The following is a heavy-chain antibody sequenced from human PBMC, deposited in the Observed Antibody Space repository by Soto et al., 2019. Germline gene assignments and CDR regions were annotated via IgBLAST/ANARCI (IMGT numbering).Heavy chain of an antibody. CDR2: ISGIGGST. Sequence: WGSLRLSCAASGFTFTDYAFSFFGQSPFKGLEWVATISGIGGSTYLADSVKGRLSISRDNSKNTVSLLMNSLRAEDTAVYFCARGSSGYISSWYYFDYWGRGTLVTVSS. J-gene: IGHJ4*02. D-gene: IGHD6-13*01. V-gene: IGHV3-23*01. CDR1: GFTFTDYA. CDR3: ARGSSGYISSWYYFDY.